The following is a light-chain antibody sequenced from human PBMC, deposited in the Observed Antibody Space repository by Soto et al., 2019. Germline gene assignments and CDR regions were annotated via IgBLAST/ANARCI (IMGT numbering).Light chain of an antibody. CDR3: QQYNNWTGT. Sequence: EIVMTQSPATLSVSPGERATLSCRASPSVSTNLAWYQHKPGQAPRLLIYGSSTRATDVPARFSGSGSETEFTLTISSLQSEDFAVYYCQQYNNWTGTFGQGTKLEIK. J-gene: IGKJ2*02. CDR1: PSVSTN. V-gene: IGKV3-15*01. CDR2: GSS.